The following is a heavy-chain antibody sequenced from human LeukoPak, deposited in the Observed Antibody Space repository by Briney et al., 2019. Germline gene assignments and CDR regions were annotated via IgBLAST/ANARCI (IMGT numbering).Heavy chain of an antibody. J-gene: IGHJ4*02. V-gene: IGHV3-48*03. CDR2: ISSSGSTI. CDR3: AKKAQYSSSYHFDY. CDR1: GFTFSSYE. Sequence: GGFLRLSCAASGFTFSSYEMNWVRQAPGKGLEWVSYISSSGSTIYYADSVKGRFTISRDNSKNTLYLQMNSLRAEDTAVYYCAKKAQYSSSYHFDYWGQGTLVTVSS. D-gene: IGHD6-13*01.